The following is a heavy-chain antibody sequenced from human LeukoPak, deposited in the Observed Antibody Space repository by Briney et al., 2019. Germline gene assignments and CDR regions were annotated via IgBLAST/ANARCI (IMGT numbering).Heavy chain of an antibody. J-gene: IGHJ5*02. CDR2: ISYDGSNK. V-gene: IGHV3-30*03. CDR3: ARSSSGSRHFDFGP. CDR1: GFTFSTFG. Sequence: GRSLRLSCAASGFTFSTFGMNWVRQAPGKGLEWVAVISYDGSNKYYVDSVKGRFTISRDNSKNTLYLQMNSLRGEDTAVYYCARSSSGSRHFDFGPWGQGTLVTVSS. D-gene: IGHD3-9*01.